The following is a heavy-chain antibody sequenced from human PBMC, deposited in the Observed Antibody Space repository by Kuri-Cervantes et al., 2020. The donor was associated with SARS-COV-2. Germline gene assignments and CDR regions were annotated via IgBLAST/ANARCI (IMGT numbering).Heavy chain of an antibody. CDR3: ARGRIRPFDY. J-gene: IGHJ4*02. CDR1: LYSISSGYY. V-gene: IGHV4-38-2*01. Sequence: SQTLSLTCAVSLYSISSGYYWDWIRQSPGKGPEWIGSIFHSGTTYYSPSLRSRVYISLDTSKNQFFLNVTSVTAADTAVYYCARGRIRPFDYWGQGTLVTVSS. CDR2: IFHSGTT.